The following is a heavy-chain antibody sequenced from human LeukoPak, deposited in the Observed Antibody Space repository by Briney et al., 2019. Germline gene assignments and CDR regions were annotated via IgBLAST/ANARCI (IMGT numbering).Heavy chain of an antibody. V-gene: IGHV4-61*02. J-gene: IGHJ5*02. D-gene: IGHD6-19*01. Sequence: SETLSLTCTVSGGSISSGSYYWSWIRQPAGKGLEWIGRIYTSGSTNYNPSLKSRVTISVDTSKNQFSLKLSAVTAADTAVYYCARKYGSGWYSSWFDPWGQGTLVTVSS. CDR2: IYTSGST. CDR3: ARKYGSGWYSSWFDP. CDR1: GGSISSGSYY.